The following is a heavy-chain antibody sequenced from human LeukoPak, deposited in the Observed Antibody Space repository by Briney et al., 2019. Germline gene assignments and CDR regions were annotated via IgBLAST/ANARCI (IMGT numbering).Heavy chain of an antibody. V-gene: IGHV4-4*07. D-gene: IGHD1-26*01. Sequence: SETLSLTCIVSGGSITRYYWTWVRQPAGKGLEWIGRISASGSTNYNPSLKSRVTMSVDRSKTRFSLTLTSVTAADAAVYYCAVGPWESDYWGQGILVTVSS. CDR1: GGSITRYY. CDR2: ISASGST. CDR3: AVGPWESDY. J-gene: IGHJ4*02.